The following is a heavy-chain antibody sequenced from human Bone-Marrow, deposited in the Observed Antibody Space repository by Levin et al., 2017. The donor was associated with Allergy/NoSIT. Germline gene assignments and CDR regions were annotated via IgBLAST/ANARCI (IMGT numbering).Heavy chain of an antibody. CDR3: ARGLILRITMTLPRDAFDI. V-gene: IGHV4-34*01. J-gene: IGHJ3*02. CDR1: GGSFSGYY. Sequence: PSQTLSLTCAVYGGSFSGYYWSWIRQPPGKGLEWIGEINHSGSTNYNPSLKSRVTISVDTSKNQFSLKLSSVTAADTAVYYCARGLILRITMTLPRDAFDIWGQGTMVTVSS. D-gene: IGHD3-22*01. CDR2: INHSGST.